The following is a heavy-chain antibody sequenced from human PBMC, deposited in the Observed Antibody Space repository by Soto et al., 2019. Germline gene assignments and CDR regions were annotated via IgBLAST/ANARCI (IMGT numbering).Heavy chain of an antibody. Sequence: EVQLVESGGGLIHPGGSLRLSCAASGFTVSSNYMSWVRQAPGKGLEWVSTIYSGGRTFYADSVKGRFTISRDSSKNTLYLEMNSLRAEDTAVYYCARDGAMATYIEYFQHWGQGTLVTVSS. D-gene: IGHD5-12*01. CDR2: IYSGGRT. V-gene: IGHV3-53*01. CDR3: ARDGAMATYIEYFQH. J-gene: IGHJ1*01. CDR1: GFTVSSNY.